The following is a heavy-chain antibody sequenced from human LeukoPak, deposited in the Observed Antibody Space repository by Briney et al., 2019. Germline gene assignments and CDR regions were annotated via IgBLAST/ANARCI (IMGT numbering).Heavy chain of an antibody. CDR2: IIPILGIA. J-gene: IGHJ4*02. V-gene: IGHV1-69*04. CDR3: ARDLELGEPLDY. D-gene: IGHD3-16*01. CDR1: GGTFSSYT. Sequence: GASVKVSCKASGGTFSSYTISWVRQAPGRGLEWMGRIIPILGIANYAQKFQGRVTITADKSTSTAYMELSSLRSEDTAVYYCARDLELGEPLDYWGQGTLVTVSS.